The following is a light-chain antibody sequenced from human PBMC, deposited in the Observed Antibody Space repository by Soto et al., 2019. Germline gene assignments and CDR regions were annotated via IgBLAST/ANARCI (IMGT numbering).Light chain of an antibody. CDR2: SNH. J-gene: IGLJ2*01. CDR3: AAWDDSLSGPV. Sequence: QSVLTQPPSVSGAPGQRVTISCTGSSSNIGAGYDVHWYQQLPGTAPKLLIYSNHQRPSGVPDRFSGSKSGTSASLAISGLQSEDEADYYCAAWDDSLSGPVFGGGTKVTVL. CDR1: SSNIGAGYD. V-gene: IGLV1-40*01.